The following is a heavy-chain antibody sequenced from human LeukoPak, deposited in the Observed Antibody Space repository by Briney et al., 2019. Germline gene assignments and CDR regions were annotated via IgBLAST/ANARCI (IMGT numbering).Heavy chain of an antibody. CDR1: GFTFSSYG. CDR2: ISYDGSNK. V-gene: IGHV3-30*18. D-gene: IGHD3-22*01. Sequence: PGGSLRLSCAASGFTFSSYGMHWVRQAPGKGLEWVAVISYDGSNKYYADSVKGRFTISRDNSKNTLYLQMNSLRAEDTAIYYCAKRSATSSGYFDFWGRGTLVTVSS. J-gene: IGHJ4*02. CDR3: AKRSATSSGYFDF.